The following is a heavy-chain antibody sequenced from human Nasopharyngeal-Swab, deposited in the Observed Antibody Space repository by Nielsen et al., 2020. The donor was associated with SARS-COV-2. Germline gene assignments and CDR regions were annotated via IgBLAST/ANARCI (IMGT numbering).Heavy chain of an antibody. CDR2: IYSGGST. Sequence: VRQAPGKGLEWVSVIYSGGSTYDADSVKGRFTISRDNSKNTLYLQMNSLRAEDTAVYYCARDRHSGYMDVWGKGTTVTVSS. D-gene: IGHD6-25*01. CDR3: ARDRHSGYMDV. V-gene: IGHV3-53*01. J-gene: IGHJ6*03.